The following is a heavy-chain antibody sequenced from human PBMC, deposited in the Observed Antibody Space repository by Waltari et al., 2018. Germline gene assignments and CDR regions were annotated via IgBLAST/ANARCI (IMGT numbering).Heavy chain of an antibody. CDR3: ARDNRGSTSCFLP. CDR2: IYYSGST. CDR1: GGSISSSSYY. V-gene: IGHV4-39*07. D-gene: IGHD2-2*01. Sequence: QLQLQESGPGLVKPSETLSHTCTVSGGSISSSSYYWAWIRQPPGTGLEWMGSIYYSGSTYYNPSLKSRVTISVDTSKNQFSLKLSSVTAADTAVYYCARDNRGSTSCFLPWGQGTLVTVSS. J-gene: IGHJ5*02.